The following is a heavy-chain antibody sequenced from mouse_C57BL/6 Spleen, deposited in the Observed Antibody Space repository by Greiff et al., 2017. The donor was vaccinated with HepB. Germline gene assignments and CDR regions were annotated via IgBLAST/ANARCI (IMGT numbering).Heavy chain of an antibody. CDR3: ARSIYYDYDGYFDV. CDR2: IDPANGNT. D-gene: IGHD2-4*01. CDR1: GFNFKNTY. Sequence: VQLQQSVAELVRPGASVKLSCTASGFNFKNTYMHWVKQRPEQGLEWIGRIDPANGNTKYAPKFQGKATITADTSSNTAYLQLSSLTSEDTAIYYCARSIYYDYDGYFDVWGTGTTVTVSS. V-gene: IGHV14-3*01. J-gene: IGHJ1*03.